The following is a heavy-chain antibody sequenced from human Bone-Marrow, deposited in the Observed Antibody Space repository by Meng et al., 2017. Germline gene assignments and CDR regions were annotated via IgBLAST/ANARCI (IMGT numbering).Heavy chain of an antibody. Sequence: ASVTVSCKASGYTFTSYYLHWVRQAPGQGLEWMGIINPSGGSTSYAQKFQGRVTMTRDTSTSTVYMELSSLRSEDTAVYYCARAHRGIAAAGRLDYWGQGTLVTVSS. D-gene: IGHD6-13*01. CDR1: GYTFTSYY. CDR2: INPSGGST. J-gene: IGHJ4*02. V-gene: IGHV1-46*01. CDR3: ARAHRGIAAAGRLDY.